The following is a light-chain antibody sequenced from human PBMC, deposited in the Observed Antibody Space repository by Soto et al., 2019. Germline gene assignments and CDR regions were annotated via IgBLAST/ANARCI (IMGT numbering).Light chain of an antibody. CDR1: SSNIGRNT. CDR3: AAWDDSLNAWA. CDR2: RSD. J-gene: IGLJ3*02. Sequence: QSVLTQPPSASGTPGQRVTISCSGSSSNIGRNTVKWYRQLPGTAPKLLIGRSDQRPSGVPDRFSASQSGTSASLAISGLQSEDEADYICAAWDDSLNAWAFGGGTKLTVL. V-gene: IGLV1-44*01.